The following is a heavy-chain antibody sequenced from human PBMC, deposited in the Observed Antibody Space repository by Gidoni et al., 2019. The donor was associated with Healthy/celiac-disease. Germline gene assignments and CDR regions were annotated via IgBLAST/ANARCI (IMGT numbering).Heavy chain of an antibody. CDR3: ARVGPALNWFDP. J-gene: IGHJ5*02. CDR2: ISSSSSYT. Sequence: QVQLVESGGGLVKPGGSLRLSCAASGFTFSDYYMSWIRQAPGKGLEWVSYISSSSSYTNDADSVKGRFTISRDNAKNSLYLQMNSLRAEDTAVYYCARVGPALNWFDPWGQGTLVTVSS. V-gene: IGHV3-11*06. CDR1: GFTFSDYY.